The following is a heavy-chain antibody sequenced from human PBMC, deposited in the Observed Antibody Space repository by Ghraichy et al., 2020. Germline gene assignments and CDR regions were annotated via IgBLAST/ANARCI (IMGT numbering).Heavy chain of an antibody. D-gene: IGHD3-10*01. CDR3: AGRGRRFDY. V-gene: IGHV4-61*01. Sequence: PETLSLTCTVSRGSVAGGSYFWSWIRQPPGKGLEWIGYIFTGGNSNYNPSLKSRVTISVDTSKNQFSLNLTSVTAADTAVYYCAGRGRRFDYWGQGTLVTVSS. J-gene: IGHJ4*02. CDR2: IFTGGNS. CDR1: RGSVAGGSYF.